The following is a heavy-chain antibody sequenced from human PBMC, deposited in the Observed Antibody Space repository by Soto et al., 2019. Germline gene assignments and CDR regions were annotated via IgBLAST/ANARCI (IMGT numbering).Heavy chain of an antibody. V-gene: IGHV3-23*01. CDR1: GFTFSSYA. D-gene: IGHD3-10*01. J-gene: IGHJ5*02. Sequence: EVHLLESGGGLVQPGGSLRLSCAASGFTFSSYAMSWVRQAPGKGLEWVSAISGSGGSTYYADSVKGRFTISRDNSKNTLYLQMNSLRAEDTAGYYCARDRGLLGLGGVGWDWFDPWGQGTLVTGSS. CDR3: ARDRGLLGLGGVGWDWFDP. CDR2: ISGSGGST.